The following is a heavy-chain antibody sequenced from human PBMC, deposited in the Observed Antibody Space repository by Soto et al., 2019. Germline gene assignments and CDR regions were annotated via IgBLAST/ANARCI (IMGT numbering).Heavy chain of an antibody. V-gene: IGHV4-39*01. J-gene: IGHJ5*02. CDR1: GGSISSSSYY. D-gene: IGHD6-6*01. CDR2: IYYSGST. CDR3: ARPEGSSQHRANWFDP. Sequence: SQTLSLTCTVSGGSISSSSYYWGWIRQPPGKGLEWIGSIYYSGSTYYNPSLKSRVTISVDTSKNQFSLKLSSVTAADTAVYYCARPEGSSQHRANWFDPWGQGTLVTVSS.